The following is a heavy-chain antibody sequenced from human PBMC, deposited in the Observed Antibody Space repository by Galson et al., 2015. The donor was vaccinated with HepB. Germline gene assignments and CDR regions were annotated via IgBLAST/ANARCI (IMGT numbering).Heavy chain of an antibody. V-gene: IGHV3-23*01. J-gene: IGHJ5*02. CDR1: GFTFSSYA. Sequence: SLRLSCAASGFTFSSYAMHWVRQAPGKGLEWVSGISSSGDSTYYADSVQGRFTISRDNSKNTLYLHMNSLRAEDTAVYYCAKEFYYDILTGYYPDEGGFDPWGQGTQVTVSS. CDR3: AKEFYYDILTGYYPDEGGFDP. D-gene: IGHD3-9*01. CDR2: ISSSGDST.